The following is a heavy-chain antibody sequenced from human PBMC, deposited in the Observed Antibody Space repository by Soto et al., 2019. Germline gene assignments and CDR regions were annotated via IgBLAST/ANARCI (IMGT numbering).Heavy chain of an antibody. D-gene: IGHD3-3*01. J-gene: IGHJ6*02. CDR1: GFTVSSNY. V-gene: IGHV3-53*01. CDR2: IYSGGST. CDR3: ARDSRYDFWSGYYYYYGMDV. Sequence: GGSLRLSCAASGFTVSSNYMSWVRQAPGKVLEWVSVIYSGGSTYYADSVKGRFTISRDNSKNTLYLQMNSLRAEDTAVYYCARDSRYDFWSGYYYYYGMDVWCQGXTVTVYS.